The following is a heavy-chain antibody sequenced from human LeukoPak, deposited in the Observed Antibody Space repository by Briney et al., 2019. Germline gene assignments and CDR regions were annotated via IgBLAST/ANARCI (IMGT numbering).Heavy chain of an antibody. CDR3: AGRPTGYSSGYVY. CDR1: GFTFSDYA. D-gene: IGHD5-18*01. J-gene: IGHJ4*02. V-gene: IGHV3-23*01. CDR2: ISGSAHKI. Sequence: GGSLRLSCVVSGFTFSDYAMSWVRQAPEKGLDWVSVISGSAHKIRYADSVKGRFTISRDNSENTAYLQMNNLRAEDTALYYCAGRPTGYSSGYVYWGQVALVTVSS.